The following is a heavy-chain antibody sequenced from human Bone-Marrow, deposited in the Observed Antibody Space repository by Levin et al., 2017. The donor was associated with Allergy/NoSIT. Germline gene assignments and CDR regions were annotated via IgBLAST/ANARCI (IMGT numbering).Heavy chain of an antibody. J-gene: IGHJ4*02. V-gene: IGHV4-4*02. CDR2: IYHSGST. Sequence: GSLRLSCAVSGGSISSNNWWSWVRQPPGKGLQWIGEIYHSGSTNYNPSLKSRVTISIDNSKNQFSLKLSSVTAADTAIYYCAWYCGGACYSGFTLDYWGQGTLVTVSS. CDR3: AWYCGGACYSGFTLDY. CDR1: GGSISSNNW. D-gene: IGHD2-21*01.